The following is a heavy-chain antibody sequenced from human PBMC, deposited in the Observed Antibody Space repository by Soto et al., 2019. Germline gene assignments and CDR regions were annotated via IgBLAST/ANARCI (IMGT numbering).Heavy chain of an antibody. D-gene: IGHD6-6*01. J-gene: IGHJ4*02. CDR2: IYYSGST. Sequence: SETLSLTCTVSGGSISSGGYYWSWIRQPPGKGLEWIGYIYYSGSTYYNPSLKSRVTISVDTSKNQFSLKLSSVTAADTAVYYCARFRRFGIAARGGLDYWGQGTRVTVSS. V-gene: IGHV4-31*03. CDR1: GGSISSGGYY. CDR3: ARFRRFGIAARGGLDY.